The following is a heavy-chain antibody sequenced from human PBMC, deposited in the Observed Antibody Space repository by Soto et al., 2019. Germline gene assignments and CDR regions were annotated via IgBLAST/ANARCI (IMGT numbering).Heavy chain of an antibody. Sequence: SETLSLTCTVSGGSISSSSYYWGWIRQPPGKGLEWIGSIYYSGSTYYNPSLKSRVTISVDTSKNQFSLKLSSVTAADTAVYYCARHYDILTGYSRLAPFDYWGQGTLVTVSS. J-gene: IGHJ4*02. D-gene: IGHD3-9*01. CDR3: ARHYDILTGYSRLAPFDY. CDR2: IYYSGST. V-gene: IGHV4-39*01. CDR1: GGSISSSSYY.